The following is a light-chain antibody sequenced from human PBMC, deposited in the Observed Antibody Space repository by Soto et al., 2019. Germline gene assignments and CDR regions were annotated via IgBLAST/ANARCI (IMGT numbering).Light chain of an antibody. J-gene: IGLJ1*01. Sequence: QSVLTQPPSVSGAPGQRVTISCTGSSSNIGAGYDVHWYQQLPGTAPKLLIYANNNRPSGVPDRFSASKSGTSASLAITGLQADDEADYYCQSYATNLRGVFGTGTKLTVL. CDR1: SSNIGAGYD. V-gene: IGLV1-40*01. CDR2: ANN. CDR3: QSYATNLRGV.